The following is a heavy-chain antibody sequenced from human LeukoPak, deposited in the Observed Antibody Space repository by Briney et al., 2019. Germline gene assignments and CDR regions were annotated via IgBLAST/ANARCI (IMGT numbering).Heavy chain of an antibody. CDR2: INHSGST. Sequence: PSETLSLTCAVYGGSFSGYYWSWIRQPPGKVLEWIGEINHSGSTNYNPSLKSRVTISVDTSKNQFSLKLSSVTAADTAVYYCARGRSGHPPHFDYWGQGTLVTVSS. V-gene: IGHV4-34*01. CDR1: GGSFSGYY. CDR3: ARGRSGHPPHFDY. J-gene: IGHJ4*02. D-gene: IGHD2-15*01.